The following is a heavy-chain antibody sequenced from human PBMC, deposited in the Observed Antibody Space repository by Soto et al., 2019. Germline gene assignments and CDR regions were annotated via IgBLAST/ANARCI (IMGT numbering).Heavy chain of an antibody. CDR2: VMGTGIDT. V-gene: IGHV3-23*01. D-gene: IGHD2-15*01. Sequence: EVQLLESGGGLVQPGGSLRLSCAASGFTFTNYAMNWVRHSPGKGLEWVASVMGTGIDTYHAASVKGRFTISRDNSRNTRYLEMNRLRAEDTAMYHCAKATRGQCIGAHCYAFDFWGHGILVTVS. CDR3: AKATRGQCIGAHCYAFDF. J-gene: IGHJ4*01. CDR1: GFTFTNYA.